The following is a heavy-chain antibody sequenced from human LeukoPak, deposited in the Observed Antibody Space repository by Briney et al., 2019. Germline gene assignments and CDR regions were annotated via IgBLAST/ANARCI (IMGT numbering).Heavy chain of an antibody. J-gene: IGHJ4*02. Sequence: GGSLRLSCAASGFTFSSYGMHWVRQAPGKGLEWVAVISYDGSNKYYADSVKGRFTISRGNSKNTLYLQMNGLRAEDTAVYYCAKSVWFGDLDYWGQGTLVTVSS. CDR1: GFTFSSYG. CDR3: AKSVWFGDLDY. CDR2: ISYDGSNK. V-gene: IGHV3-30*18. D-gene: IGHD3-10*01.